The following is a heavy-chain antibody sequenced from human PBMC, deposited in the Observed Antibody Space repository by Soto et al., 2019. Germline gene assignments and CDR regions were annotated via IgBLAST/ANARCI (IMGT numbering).Heavy chain of an antibody. Sequence: ASVKVSCKASGYTFTNYAMHWVRQAPGQRLEWMGWINAGNGNTKYEQKFRGRATLTIDTSTRTVFLELTSLKFDDAAVYYCARGFIPENYWGQGTRVTVSS. D-gene: IGHD2-2*01. V-gene: IGHV1-3*01. CDR3: ARGFIPENY. J-gene: IGHJ4*02. CDR2: INAGNGNT. CDR1: GYTFTNYA.